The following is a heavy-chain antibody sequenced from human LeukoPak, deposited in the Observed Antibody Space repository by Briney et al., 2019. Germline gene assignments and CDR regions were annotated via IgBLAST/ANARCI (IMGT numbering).Heavy chain of an antibody. Sequence: SETLSPTCTVSGGSISTYYWSWIRQTPGKGLEWIGYIHYSGSTNYNPSLNSRVTMSVDTSKNQFSLKVNSVTAADTAVYYCARGTHSSSPIPLDYWGQGTLVTVSS. V-gene: IGHV4-59*01. J-gene: IGHJ4*02. D-gene: IGHD6-6*01. CDR3: ARGTHSSSPIPLDY. CDR2: IHYSGST. CDR1: GGSISTYY.